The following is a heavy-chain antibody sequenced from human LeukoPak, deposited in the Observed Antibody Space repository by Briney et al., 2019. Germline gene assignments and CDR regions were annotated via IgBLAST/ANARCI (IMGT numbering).Heavy chain of an antibody. CDR3: VRDSPGYGAYDFD. V-gene: IGHV3-7*01. CDR2: IKEDGSAK. Sequence: GGSLRLSCAASGLTFSSYWMSWVRQAPGKGLEWVANIKEDGSAKYYVGSVKGRFTISRDNAKNSLYLQMNNLSAEDTAVYYCVRDSPGYGAYDFDWGQGTLVTVSS. CDR1: GLTFSSYW. D-gene: IGHD5-12*01. J-gene: IGHJ4*02.